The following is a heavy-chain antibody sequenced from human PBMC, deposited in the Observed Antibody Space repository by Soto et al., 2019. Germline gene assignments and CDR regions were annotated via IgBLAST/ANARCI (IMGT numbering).Heavy chain of an antibody. D-gene: IGHD5-18*01. Sequence: EVQLVESGGGLVQPGGSLRLSCAASGFTFSSYDMHWVRQATGKGLEWVSAIGTAGDTYYPGSVKGRFTISRENAKNSLYLQMNSLRAGDTAVYYCARGSYGFFYYYGMDVWGQGTTVTVSS. V-gene: IGHV3-13*01. CDR1: GFTFSSYD. CDR2: IGTAGDT. J-gene: IGHJ6*02. CDR3: ARGSYGFFYYYGMDV.